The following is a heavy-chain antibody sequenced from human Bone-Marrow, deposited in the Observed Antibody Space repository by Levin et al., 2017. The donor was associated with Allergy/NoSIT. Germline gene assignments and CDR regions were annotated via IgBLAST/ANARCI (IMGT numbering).Heavy chain of an antibody. Sequence: ASVKVSCKTSGYTFTTYAINWVRQAPGQGLEWLGWISAYNGDTKYAEKFQGRVSMTIDVSATTAYMELRNLKLDDTAIYYCARWTRACNGGDCFADAFDFWGQGTLATVSS. J-gene: IGHJ3*01. CDR1: GYTFTTYA. CDR3: ARWTRACNGGDCFADAFDF. V-gene: IGHV1-18*01. D-gene: IGHD2-21*02. CDR2: ISAYNGDT.